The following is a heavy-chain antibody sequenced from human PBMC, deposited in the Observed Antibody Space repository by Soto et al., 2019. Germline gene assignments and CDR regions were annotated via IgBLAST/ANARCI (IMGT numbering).Heavy chain of an antibody. CDR1: GFTFSSYS. D-gene: IGHD6-25*01. CDR3: ARGSLQRTLYGMAV. J-gene: IGHJ6*02. V-gene: IGHV3-74*01. CDR2: INSDGSST. Sequence: PGGSLRLSCAASGFTFSSYSMNWVRQAPGKGLEWVSRINSDGSSTSYADSVKGRFTISRDNAKNTLYLQMNSLRAEDTAVYYCARGSLQRTLYGMAVWGQGTTVTVSS.